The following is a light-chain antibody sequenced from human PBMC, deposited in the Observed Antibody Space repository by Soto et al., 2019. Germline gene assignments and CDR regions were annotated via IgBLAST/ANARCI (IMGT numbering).Light chain of an antibody. Sequence: QSVLTQPASVSGSPGQSITISCTGTSSDIGGYDYVSWYQQYPGKAPKLMIYDVSNRPSGVSDRFSGSKSANMASLTISGLQAEDEADYYCNSYTTSSSLYVFGTGTKLTVL. CDR2: DVS. CDR1: SSDIGGYDY. J-gene: IGLJ1*01. CDR3: NSYTTSSSLYV. V-gene: IGLV2-14*01.